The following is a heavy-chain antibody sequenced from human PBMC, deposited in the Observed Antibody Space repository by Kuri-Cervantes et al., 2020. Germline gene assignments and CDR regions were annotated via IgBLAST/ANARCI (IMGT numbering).Heavy chain of an antibody. D-gene: IGHD6-13*01. V-gene: IGHV4-30-2*01. CDR2: IYHSGST. J-gene: IGHJ6*03. Sequence: SQTLSLTCAVSGGSIRSGGYSWSWIRQPPGKGLEWIGYIYHSGSTNYNPSLKSRVTISVDTSKNQFSLKLSSVTAADTAVYYCARGSQQPPSWGYYYYYMDVWGKGTTVTVSS. CDR3: ARGSQQPPSWGYYYYYMDV. CDR1: GGSIRSGGYS.